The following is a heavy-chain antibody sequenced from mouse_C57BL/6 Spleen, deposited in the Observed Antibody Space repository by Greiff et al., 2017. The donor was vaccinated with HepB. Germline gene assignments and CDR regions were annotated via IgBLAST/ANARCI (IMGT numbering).Heavy chain of an antibody. CDR2: INPNNGGT. J-gene: IGHJ4*01. Sequence: EVQLQQSGPELVKPGASVKISCKASGYTFTDYYMNWVKQSHGKSLEWIGDINPNNGGTSYNQKFKGKATLTVDKSSSTAYMELRSLTSEDSAVYYCARWELDGNYGYYAMDYWGQGTSVTVSS. CDR1: GYTFTDYY. CDR3: ARWELDGNYGYYAMDY. V-gene: IGHV1-26*01. D-gene: IGHD2-1*01.